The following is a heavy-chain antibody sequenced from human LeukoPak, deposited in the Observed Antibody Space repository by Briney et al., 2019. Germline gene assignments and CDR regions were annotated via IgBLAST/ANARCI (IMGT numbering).Heavy chain of an antibody. J-gene: IGHJ6*03. CDR1: GYSISSGYY. CDR2: IYHSGST. Sequence: SETLSLTCTVSGYSISSGYYWGWIRQPPGKGLEWIGSIYHSGSTYYNPSLKSRVTISVDTSKNQFSLKLSSVTAADTAVYYCARGNYYGSGSYSDYYYMDVWGKGTTVTISS. V-gene: IGHV4-38-2*02. CDR3: ARGNYYGSGSYSDYYYMDV. D-gene: IGHD3-10*01.